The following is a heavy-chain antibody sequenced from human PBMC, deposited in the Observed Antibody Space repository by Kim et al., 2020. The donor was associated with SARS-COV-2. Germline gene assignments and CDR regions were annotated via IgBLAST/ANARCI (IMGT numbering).Heavy chain of an antibody. CDR3: AKESVFGEKTYFDY. V-gene: IGHV3-30*18. CDR2: ISYDGSNK. D-gene: IGHD3-10*01. J-gene: IGHJ4*02. Sequence: GGSLRLSCAASGFTFSSYGMHWVRQAPGKGLEWVAVISYDGSNKYYADSVKGRFTISRDNSKNTLYLQMNSLRAEDTAVYYCAKESVFGEKTYFDYWGQGTLVTVSS. CDR1: GFTFSSYG.